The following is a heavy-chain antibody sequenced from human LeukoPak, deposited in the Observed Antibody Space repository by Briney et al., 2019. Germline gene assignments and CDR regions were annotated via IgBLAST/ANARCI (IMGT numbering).Heavy chain of an antibody. CDR1: GFTVSSNY. V-gene: IGHV3-66*01. CDR3: AKSRSGSSNWALRIFDN. J-gene: IGHJ4*02. Sequence: PGGSLRLSCAASGFTVSSNYMSWVRQAPGKGLEWVSVIYSGGSTYYADSVKGRFTISRDNSKNTLYVQMSSLRVEDTAVYYCAKSRSGSSNWALRIFDNWGQGTLVSVSS. CDR2: IYSGGST. D-gene: IGHD6-13*01.